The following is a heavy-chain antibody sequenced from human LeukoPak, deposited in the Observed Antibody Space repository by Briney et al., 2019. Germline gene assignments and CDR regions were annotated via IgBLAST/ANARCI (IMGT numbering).Heavy chain of an antibody. CDR1: GFTLSRFN. D-gene: IGHD5-12*01. Sequence: GGFLRLSCAASGFTLSRFNMNWVRQAPGKGLEWVSFISLSGSYMYYADSVMGRFTITRDNAKNSLYLQMGSLRGEDTAVYYCARENILEDTSTVDYWGQGTLVTVSS. CDR3: ARENILEDTSTVDY. CDR2: ISLSGSYM. V-gene: IGHV3-21*06. J-gene: IGHJ4*02.